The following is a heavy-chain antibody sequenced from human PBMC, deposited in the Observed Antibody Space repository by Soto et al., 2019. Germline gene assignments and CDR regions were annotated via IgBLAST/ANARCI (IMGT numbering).Heavy chain of an antibody. D-gene: IGHD1-20*01. Sequence: TLSRACARGGASLSGRYYDWGWPRPSPGKGPEWIVSVFYTGFTSYNPSLESRVSVSVDTSKNQFSLKVSGVSAADTALEECATSHKGYNWNYFDHWGQQALVPFS. J-gene: IGHJ4*02. CDR1: GASLSGRYYD. CDR3: ATSHKGYNWNYFDH. V-gene: IGHV4-39*01. CDR2: VFYTGFT.